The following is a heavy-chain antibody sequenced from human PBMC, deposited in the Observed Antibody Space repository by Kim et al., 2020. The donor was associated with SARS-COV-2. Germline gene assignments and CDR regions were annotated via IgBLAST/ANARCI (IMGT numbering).Heavy chain of an antibody. CDR3: AATMVRDPTLDY. J-gene: IGHJ4*02. V-gene: IGHV4-59*01. CDR2: IYYSGST. CDR1: GGSISSYY. D-gene: IGHD3-10*01. Sequence: SETLSLTCTVSGGSISSYYWSWIRQPPGKGLEWIGYIYYSGSTNYNPSLKSRVTISVDTSKNQFSLKLSSVTAADTAVYYCAATMVRDPTLDYWGQGTLVTVSS.